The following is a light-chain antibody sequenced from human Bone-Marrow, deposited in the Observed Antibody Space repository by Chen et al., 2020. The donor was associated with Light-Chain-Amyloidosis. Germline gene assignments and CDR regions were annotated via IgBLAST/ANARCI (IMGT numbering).Light chain of an antibody. V-gene: IGLV3-25*03. J-gene: IGLJ2*01. CDR1: DLPTKY. CDR2: RDT. Sequence: SYELTQPPSVSVSPGQTATLTCSGDDLPTKYAYWYQQKQGQAPVLVIHRDTERPSGISERFSGSSSGTTATLTISGVQAEDEADYHCQSADSSGTYEVIFGGGTKLTVL. CDR3: QSADSSGTYEVI.